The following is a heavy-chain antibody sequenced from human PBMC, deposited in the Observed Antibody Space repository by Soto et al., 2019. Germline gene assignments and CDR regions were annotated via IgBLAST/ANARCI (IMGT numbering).Heavy chain of an antibody. D-gene: IGHD2-2*01. CDR2: IYYSGRT. V-gene: IGHV4-59*01. Sequence: QVQLQESGPGLVKPSETLSLTCTVSGGSISSYYWSWIRQPPGKGLEWIGYIYYSGRTNYNPSLRSRVSISVGTSKCLFSLKLSSVTAADTAVYYCARGYCSSTICYVWDNWFDPWGQGTLVTVSS. CDR3: ARGYCSSTICYVWDNWFDP. J-gene: IGHJ5*02. CDR1: GGSISSYY.